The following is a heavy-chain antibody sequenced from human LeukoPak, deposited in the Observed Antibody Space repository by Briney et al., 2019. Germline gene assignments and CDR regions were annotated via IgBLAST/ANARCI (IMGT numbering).Heavy chain of an antibody. D-gene: IGHD6-6*01. CDR2: INHSGSTS. J-gene: IGHJ4*02. CDR1: GESFSGYF. V-gene: IGHV4-34*01. CDR3: ARDSLGSSTSGGGFDY. Sequence: SETLSLTCAVYGESFSGYFWNWIRQPPGKGLEWIGEINHSGSTSNHNPSHKSRVTMSVDTSKNQFSLKLSSVTAADTAVYYCARDSLGSSTSGGGFDYWGQGTLVTVSS.